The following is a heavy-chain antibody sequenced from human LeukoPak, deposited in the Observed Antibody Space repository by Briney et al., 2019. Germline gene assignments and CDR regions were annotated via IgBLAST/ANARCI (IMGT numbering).Heavy chain of an antibody. CDR1: RYTFTHYA. J-gene: IGHJ4*02. Sequence: ASVKVSCKASRYTFTHYAINWVRQAPGQGLEWMGWINTNTATPMYAQGFSGRFVFSLDVSDSTAYLHINSLEAGDTAVYSCARDPTRSRGGGYFPPLGYWGQGSLVTVSS. D-gene: IGHD2/OR15-2a*01. CDR3: ARDPTRSRGGGYFPPLGY. CDR2: INTNTATP. V-gene: IGHV7-4-1*02.